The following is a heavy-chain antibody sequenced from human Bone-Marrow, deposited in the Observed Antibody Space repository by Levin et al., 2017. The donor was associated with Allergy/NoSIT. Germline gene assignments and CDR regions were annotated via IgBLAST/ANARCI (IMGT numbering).Heavy chain of an antibody. CDR2: ISWNSAEI. Sequence: LSLTCAASGFTFDDYAMHWVRQVPGKGLEWVSGISWNSAEIGYGDSVKGRFTISRDNAKNSLYLQMDSLRAEDTALYYCVKDIQTPEAPGMVLQFWGQGTMVMVSS. J-gene: IGHJ1*01. D-gene: IGHD4-11*01. V-gene: IGHV3-9*01. CDR3: VKDIQTPEAPGMVLQF. CDR1: GFTFDDYA.